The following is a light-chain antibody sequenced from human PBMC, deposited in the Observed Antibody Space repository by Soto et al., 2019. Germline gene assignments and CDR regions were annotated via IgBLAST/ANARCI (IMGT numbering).Light chain of an antibody. CDR1: QNVGSN. V-gene: IGKV3-11*01. Sequence: ERVMTQSPATLSVSPGERATLSCRASQNVGSNLAWYQQKPGRAPRLLIYDASNRATGIPARFSGSGSGTDFTLTISSLEPEDFAVYYCQQRSNWPPWTFGQGTRWIS. CDR2: DAS. CDR3: QQRSNWPPWT. J-gene: IGKJ1*01.